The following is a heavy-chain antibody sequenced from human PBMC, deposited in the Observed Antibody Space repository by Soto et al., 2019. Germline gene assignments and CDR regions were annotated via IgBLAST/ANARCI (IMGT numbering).Heavy chain of an antibody. CDR2: IYYSGST. D-gene: IGHD6-6*01. Sequence: LSLTCTVSGGSIGSSSYYWGWIRQPPGKGLEWIGSIYYSGSTYYNPSLKSRVTISVDTSKNQFSLKLSSVTAADTAVYYCASGTARSNYYYYGMDVWGQGTTVTVS. V-gene: IGHV4-39*01. J-gene: IGHJ6*02. CDR3: ASGTARSNYYYYGMDV. CDR1: GGSIGSSSYY.